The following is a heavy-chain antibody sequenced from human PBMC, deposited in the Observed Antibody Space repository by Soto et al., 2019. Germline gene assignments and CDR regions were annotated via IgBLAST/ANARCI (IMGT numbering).Heavy chain of an antibody. Sequence: SETLSLTCTVSGGSISSYYWSWIRQPPGKGLEWIGYIYYSGSTNYNPSLKSRVTISVDTSKNQFSLKLSSVTAADTAVYYCAGVGWGGDCSPFYYYYYYMDVWGKGTMVTVSS. CDR2: IYYSGST. V-gene: IGHV4-59*01. J-gene: IGHJ6*03. D-gene: IGHD2-21*02. CDR1: GGSISSYY. CDR3: AGVGWGGDCSPFYYYYYYMDV.